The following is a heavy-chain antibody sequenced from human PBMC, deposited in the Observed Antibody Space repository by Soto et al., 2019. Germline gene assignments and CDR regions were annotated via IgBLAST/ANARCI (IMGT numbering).Heavy chain of an antibody. D-gene: IGHD2-8*01. CDR2: VSASGLNT. CDR1: GFTFSTYA. CDR3: VNDRRRRTSVYFFEY. Sequence: EVQLLESGGKLVQPGGSLTLSCAASGFTFSTYAMAWVRQAPGKGLEWVSGVSASGLNTDYADPVKGRFYISRDNPKNAAALHMNSMRSEDTAVYYCVNDRRRRTSVYFFEYWVLRTPVTVSS. J-gene: IGHJ4*02. V-gene: IGHV3-23*01.